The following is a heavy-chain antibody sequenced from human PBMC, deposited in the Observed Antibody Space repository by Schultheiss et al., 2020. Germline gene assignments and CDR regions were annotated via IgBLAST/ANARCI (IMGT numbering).Heavy chain of an antibody. V-gene: IGHV4-61*02. D-gene: IGHD1-26*01. CDR1: GGSISSSSYY. Sequence: SETLSLTCTVSGGSISSSSYYWGWIRQPPGKGLEWIGRIYTSGSTNYNPSLKSRVTISVDTSKNQFSLKLTSVTAADTAVYYCARLSGTYGGDCDHWGQGTMVTGSS. CDR3: ARLSGTYGGDCDH. CDR2: IYTSGST. J-gene: IGHJ4*02.